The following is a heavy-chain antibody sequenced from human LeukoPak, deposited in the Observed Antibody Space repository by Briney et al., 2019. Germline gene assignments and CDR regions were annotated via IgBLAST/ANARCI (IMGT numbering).Heavy chain of an antibody. Sequence: GGSLRLSCAASGFDFSTYAINWVRQAPGKGLEWVSSISTMSNYIFYGDSVKGRFTISRDNAKNSVYLQMNSLRPEDTAVYYCSRPPWGISAAAMDVWGKGTTVTVSS. D-gene: IGHD6-13*01. V-gene: IGHV3-21*01. CDR1: GFDFSTYA. CDR3: SRPPWGISAAAMDV. J-gene: IGHJ6*03. CDR2: ISTMSNYI.